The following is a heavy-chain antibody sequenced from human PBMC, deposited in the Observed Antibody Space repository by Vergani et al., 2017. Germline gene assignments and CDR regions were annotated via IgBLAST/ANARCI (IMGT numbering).Heavy chain of an antibody. CDR2: IHNRGKT. CDR1: GYSIGRGFY. D-gene: IGHD2/OR15-2a*01. Sequence: QVRLEESGPGLVKPSETLSLTCSVSGYSIGRGFYWAWIRQSPGEGLQWLTSIHNRGKTYHNPSLKSRVSVSLDTSKNRFSLNLTSVTATDTAVYYCARSQGEYWYFDLWVPGSLVADSS. J-gene: IGHJ2*01. V-gene: IGHV4-38-2*01. CDR3: ARSQGEYWYFDL.